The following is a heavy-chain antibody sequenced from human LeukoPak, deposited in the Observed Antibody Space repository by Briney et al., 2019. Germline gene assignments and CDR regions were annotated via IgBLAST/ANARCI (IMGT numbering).Heavy chain of an antibody. V-gene: IGHV3-21*01. D-gene: IGHD3-22*01. CDR2: ISSSSSYI. J-gene: IGHJ4*02. CDR1: GFTFSSYS. CDR3: ARDQEEDYYDSSGYYPGGY. Sequence: PGGSLRLSCAASGFTFSSYSMHWVGQAPGKGLGWVSSISSSSSYIYYADSVKGRFTISRDNAKNSLYLQMNSLRAEDTAVYYCARDQEEDYYDSSGYYPGGYWGQGTLVTVSS.